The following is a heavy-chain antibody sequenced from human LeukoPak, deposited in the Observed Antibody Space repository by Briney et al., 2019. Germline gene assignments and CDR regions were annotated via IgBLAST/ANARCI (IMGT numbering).Heavy chain of an antibody. V-gene: IGHV4-34*01. J-gene: IGHJ6*02. CDR3: ARGLPPDV. CDR1: GGSFSGYY. Sequence: SETLSLTCAVYGGSFSGYYWSWIRQPPGKGLEWIGEINHSGSTNYNPSLKSRVTISVDTSKNQFSLKLSSVTAADTAVYYCARGLPPDVWGQGTTVTVSS. CDR2: INHSGST.